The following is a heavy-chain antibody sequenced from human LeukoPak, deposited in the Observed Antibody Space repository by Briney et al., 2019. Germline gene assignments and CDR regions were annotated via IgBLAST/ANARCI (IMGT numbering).Heavy chain of an antibody. J-gene: IGHJ4*02. CDR3: ATGFGVSLTEAGTYY. D-gene: IGHD6-13*01. CDR2: ISGSGVST. V-gene: IGHV3-23*01. CDR1: GFTFSSYA. Sequence: GGPLRLSCAASGFTFSSYAMTWVRQAPGKGLEWVSAISGSGVSTYDAASVKGRFTISRDNSKNTLYLQMNSLRAEDTAVYYCATGFGVSLTEAGTYYWGQGTLVTVSS.